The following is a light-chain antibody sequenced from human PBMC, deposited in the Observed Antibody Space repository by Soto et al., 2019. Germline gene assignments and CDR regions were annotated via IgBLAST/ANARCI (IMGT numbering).Light chain of an antibody. V-gene: IGLV2-14*01. CDR1: SSDVGGYNY. CDR2: EVS. J-gene: IGLJ1*01. CDR3: TSYTSSSTYV. Sequence: QSALTQPASVSGSPRQSITISCTGTSSDVGGYNYVSWYQHHPGKAPKLIIYEVSNRPSGVSNRFSGSKSGNTASLTISGLQAEDEADYYCTSYTSSSTYVFGTGTKVTVL.